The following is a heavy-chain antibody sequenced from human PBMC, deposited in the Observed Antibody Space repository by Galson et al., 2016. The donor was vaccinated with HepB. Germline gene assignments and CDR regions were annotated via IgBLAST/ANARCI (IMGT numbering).Heavy chain of an antibody. V-gene: IGHV3-7*01. D-gene: IGHD3-3*01. CDR2: VKQDGSEK. Sequence: SLRLSCAAPGFIFSSYWMSWVRQAPGKGLEWVANVKQDGSEKYYVDSVKGRFTISRDNAKNSLYLQMNSLRAEDTAVYYCARDGPHDFWSGYPFDYWGQGTLVTVSS. J-gene: IGHJ4*02. CDR1: GFIFSSYW. CDR3: ARDGPHDFWSGYPFDY.